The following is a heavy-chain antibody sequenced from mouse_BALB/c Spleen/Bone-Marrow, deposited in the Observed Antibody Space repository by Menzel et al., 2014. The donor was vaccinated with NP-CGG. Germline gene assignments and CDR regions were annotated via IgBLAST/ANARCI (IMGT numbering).Heavy chain of an antibody. J-gene: IGHJ3*01. Sequence: EVKLVESGAELVKPGASVKLSCTASGFNIKDTYLHWVKQRPEQGLEWIGRIDPANGNTEYDPKFQGKATITADTSSNTAYLQLSSLTSEDTAVYYCARRGDIYYGSSAWFAYWGQGTLVTVYA. CDR1: GFNIKDTY. CDR3: ARRGDIYYGSSAWFAY. D-gene: IGHD1-1*01. V-gene: IGHV14-3*02. CDR2: IDPANGNT.